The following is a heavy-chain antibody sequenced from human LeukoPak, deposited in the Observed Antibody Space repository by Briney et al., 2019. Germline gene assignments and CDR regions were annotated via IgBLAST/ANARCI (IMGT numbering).Heavy chain of an antibody. V-gene: IGHV3-23*01. CDR1: GFTFSSYA. J-gene: IGHJ4*02. CDR2: ISGSGGST. CDR3: AKDTTMIVVVIPDY. Sequence: GGSLRLSCAASGFTFSSYAMSWVRQAPGKGLEWVSAISGSGGSTYYADSVKGRFTISRDNSKNTLYLQMNSLRAEDTAVYYCAKDTTMIVVVIPDYWGQGTLVTVSS. D-gene: IGHD3-22*01.